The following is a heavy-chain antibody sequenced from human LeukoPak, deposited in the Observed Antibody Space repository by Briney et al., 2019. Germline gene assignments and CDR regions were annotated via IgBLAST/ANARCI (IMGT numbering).Heavy chain of an antibody. CDR1: GFTFSSYA. CDR3: AKGVGLGLSAFDI. Sequence: GGSLRLSCAASGFTFSSYAMNWVRQAPGKGLEWVSAISGSGGSTYYADSVKGRFTISRDNSKNTLYLQMNSLRAEDTAVYYCAKGVGLGLSAFDIWGQGTMVTVSS. D-gene: IGHD3/OR15-3a*01. V-gene: IGHV3-23*01. CDR2: ISGSGGST. J-gene: IGHJ3*02.